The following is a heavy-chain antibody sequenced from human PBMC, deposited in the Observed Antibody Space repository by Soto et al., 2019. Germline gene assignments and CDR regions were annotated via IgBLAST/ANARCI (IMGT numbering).Heavy chain of an antibody. CDR2: ISSSSSYI. CDR3: ASHPFFNSAYSYYFDY. J-gene: IGHJ4*02. CDR1: GFTFSSYS. Sequence: GGSLRLSCAASGFTFSSYSMNWVRQAPGKGLEWVSSISSSSSYIYYADSVKGRFTISRDNAKNSLYLQMNSLRAEDTAVYYCASHPFFNSAYSYYFDYWSQRTLVPVSS. V-gene: IGHV3-21*01. D-gene: IGHD3-22*01.